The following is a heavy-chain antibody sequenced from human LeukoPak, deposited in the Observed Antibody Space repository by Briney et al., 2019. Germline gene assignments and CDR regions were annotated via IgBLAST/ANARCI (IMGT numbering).Heavy chain of an antibody. Sequence: PGGSLRLSCTASGFTFSSYSMNWVRQAPGKGLEWVSYISSGSTTIYYADSVKGRFTISRDNAKNSLYLQMNSLRAEDTAVYFWARIWSSSWSYVDYWGQGTLVTVSS. CDR2: ISSGSTTI. CDR3: ARIWSSSWSYVDY. D-gene: IGHD6-13*01. CDR1: GFTFSSYS. V-gene: IGHV3-48*04. J-gene: IGHJ4*02.